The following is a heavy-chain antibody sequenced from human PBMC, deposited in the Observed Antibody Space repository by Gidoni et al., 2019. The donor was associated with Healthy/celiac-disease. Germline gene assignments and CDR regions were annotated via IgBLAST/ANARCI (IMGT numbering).Heavy chain of an antibody. CDR2: TWYDGSNK. CDR3: ARDNGDGSSGCIDY. V-gene: IGHV3-33*01. CDR1: GFTFSSYG. D-gene: IGHD6-19*01. J-gene: IGHJ4*02. Sequence: QVQLVESGGGVVQPGRALRLSCAASGFTFSSYGMHWVRQAPGKGLEWVAVTWYDGSNKYYADSVKGRFTISRDNSKNTLYLQMNSLRAEDTAVYYCARDNGDGSSGCIDYWGQGTLVTVSS.